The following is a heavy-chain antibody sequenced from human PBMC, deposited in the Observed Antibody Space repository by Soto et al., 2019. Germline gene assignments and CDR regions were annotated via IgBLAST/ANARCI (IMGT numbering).Heavy chain of an antibody. Sequence: GGSLRLSCAASGFTFSSYAMSWVRQAPGKGLEWVSVIGSAGDTYYAGSVKGRFTISRENAKNSLYLQMNSLRAEDTAVYYCARDHVWDYESGYYGMDVWGQGTTVTVSS. V-gene: IGHV3-13*01. CDR3: ARDHVWDYESGYYGMDV. CDR2: IGSAGDT. J-gene: IGHJ6*02. D-gene: IGHD1-7*01. CDR1: GFTFSSYA.